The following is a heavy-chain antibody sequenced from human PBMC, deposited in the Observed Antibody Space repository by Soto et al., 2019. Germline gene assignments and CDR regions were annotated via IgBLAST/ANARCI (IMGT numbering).Heavy chain of an antibody. CDR1: GYSFTSYW. CDR2: IYPGDSDT. V-gene: IGHV5-51*01. J-gene: IGHJ3*02. Sequence: PGESLKISCKGSGYSFTSYWIGWVRQMPGKGLEWMGIIYPGDSDTRYSPSFQGQVTISADKSISTAYLQWSSLKASDTAMYYCATRHPLEIVVVPAAANDAFDIWGQGTMVTVS. CDR3: ATRHPLEIVVVPAAANDAFDI. D-gene: IGHD2-2*01.